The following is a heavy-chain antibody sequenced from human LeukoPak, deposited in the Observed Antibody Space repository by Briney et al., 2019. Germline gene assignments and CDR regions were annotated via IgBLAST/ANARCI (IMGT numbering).Heavy chain of an antibody. CDR3: ARVGGIAAAGFDY. Sequence: GGSLRLSCVASGFPFSSYWMTWVRQAPGKGLEWVANIKQDGSKKSYVDSVKGRFTISRDNSKNTLYLQMNSLRAEDTAVYYCARVGGIAAAGFDYWGQGTLVTVSS. CDR2: IKQDGSKK. J-gene: IGHJ4*02. D-gene: IGHD6-13*01. V-gene: IGHV3-7*01. CDR1: GFPFSSYW.